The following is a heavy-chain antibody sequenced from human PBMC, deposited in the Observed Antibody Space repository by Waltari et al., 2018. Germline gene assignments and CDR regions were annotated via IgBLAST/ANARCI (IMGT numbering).Heavy chain of an antibody. D-gene: IGHD3-10*01. CDR1: GGSFSGYY. V-gene: IGHV4-34*01. CDR2: INHSGST. J-gene: IGHJ4*02. CDR3: ARGGKPGVGELSPHYFDY. Sequence: QVQLQQWGAGLLKPSETLSLTCAVYGGSFSGYYWSCIRQPPGKGLEWIGEINHSGSTNYNPSLKSRVTISVDTSKNQFSLKLSSVTAADTAVYYCARGGKPGVGELSPHYFDYWGQGTLVTVSS.